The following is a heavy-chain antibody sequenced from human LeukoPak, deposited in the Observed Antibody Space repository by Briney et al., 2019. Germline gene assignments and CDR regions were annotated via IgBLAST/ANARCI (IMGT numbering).Heavy chain of an antibody. V-gene: IGHV3-21*04. Sequence: PGGSLRLSCAASGFTFSSYSMNWVRQAPGKGLEWVSSISSSSSYIYYADSVKGRFTISRDNSKNTLYLQMNSLRAEDTAVYYCANPLSSGSYYKSLDYWGQGTLVTVSS. J-gene: IGHJ4*02. CDR2: ISSSSSYI. CDR1: GFTFSSYS. CDR3: ANPLSSGSYYKSLDY. D-gene: IGHD3-10*01.